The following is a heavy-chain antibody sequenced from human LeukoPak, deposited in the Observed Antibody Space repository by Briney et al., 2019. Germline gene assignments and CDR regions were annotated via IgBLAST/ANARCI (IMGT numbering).Heavy chain of an antibody. CDR3: ASIAVAGTEGAFDV. J-gene: IGHJ3*01. D-gene: IGHD6-19*01. CDR2: IYYNGNT. V-gene: IGHV4-59*01. CDR1: DGSINSYY. Sequence: SETLSLTCSVSDGSINSYYWNWIRRPPGKGLEWLGYIYYNGNTNYSPPLKSRVTMSVDTSKNLFSLKVSSVTAADTAVYYCASIAVAGTEGAFDVWGQGTMVTVSS.